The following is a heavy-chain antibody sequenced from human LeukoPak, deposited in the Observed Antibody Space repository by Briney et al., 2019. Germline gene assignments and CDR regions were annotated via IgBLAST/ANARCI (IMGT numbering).Heavy chain of an antibody. V-gene: IGHV3-21*01. CDR1: GFTFSSYS. J-gene: IGHJ4*02. CDR3: ARDRESYCTGGSCYSTGDY. Sequence: PGGSLRLSCAASGFTFSSYSMNWVRQAPGKGLEWVSSISSSSSYIYYADSVKGRFTMSSDTAKNSLYLQMNSLRAEDTAVYYCARDRESYCTGGSCYSTGDYWGQGTLVTVSS. D-gene: IGHD2-15*01. CDR2: ISSSSSYI.